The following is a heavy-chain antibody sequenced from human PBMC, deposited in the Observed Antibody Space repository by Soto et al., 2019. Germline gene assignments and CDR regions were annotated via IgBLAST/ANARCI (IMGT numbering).Heavy chain of an antibody. CDR3: AKDPTYYYDSSGYYTEPYYFDY. Sequence: GGSLRLSCAASGFTFSSYAMSWVRQAPGKGLEWVSAISGSGGSTYYADSVKGRFTISRDNSKNTLYLQMNSLRAEDTAVYYCAKDPTYYYDSSGYYTEPYYFDYWGQGTLVTVSS. D-gene: IGHD3-22*01. J-gene: IGHJ4*02. CDR1: GFTFSSYA. V-gene: IGHV3-23*01. CDR2: ISGSGGST.